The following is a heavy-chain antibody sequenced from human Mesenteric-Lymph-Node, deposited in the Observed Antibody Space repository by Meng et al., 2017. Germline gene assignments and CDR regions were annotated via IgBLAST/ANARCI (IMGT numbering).Heavy chain of an antibody. J-gene: IGHJ4*02. CDR3: ARERVATSHDDY. Sequence: GESLKISCAASGFTFSSYGMHWVRQAPGKGLEWVAVIWYDGSNKYYADSVKGRFTISRDNSKNTLYLQMNSLRAEDTAVYYCARERVATSHDDYWGQGTLVTVSS. V-gene: IGHV3-33*01. CDR1: GFTFSSYG. CDR2: IWYDGSNK. D-gene: IGHD5-12*01.